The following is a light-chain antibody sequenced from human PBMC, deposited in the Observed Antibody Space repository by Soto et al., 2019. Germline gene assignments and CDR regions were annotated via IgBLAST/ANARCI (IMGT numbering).Light chain of an antibody. CDR3: QQYNNWLRT. V-gene: IGKV3-15*01. Sequence: EIVLTHSPATLSVSPGERATLSCRASHSVSSSLAWYQQKPGQAPRLLFYGASTRATGIPARFSGGGSGTEFTLTISSLQSEDFAVYYCQQYNNWLRTFGQGTKVEIK. CDR2: GAS. J-gene: IGKJ1*01. CDR1: HSVSSS.